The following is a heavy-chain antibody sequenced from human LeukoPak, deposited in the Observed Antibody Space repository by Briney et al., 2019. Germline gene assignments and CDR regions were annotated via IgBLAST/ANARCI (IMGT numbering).Heavy chain of an antibody. CDR3: AVAAAGTLFDP. CDR1: GGSISSYY. CDR2: IYYSGST. Sequence: PSETLSLTCTVSGGSISSYYWSWIRQPPRKGLEWIGYIYYSGSTNYNPSLKSRVTISVDTSKNQFSLKLSSVTAADTAVYYCAVAAAGTLFDPWGQGTLVTVSS. J-gene: IGHJ5*02. D-gene: IGHD6-13*01. V-gene: IGHV4-59*01.